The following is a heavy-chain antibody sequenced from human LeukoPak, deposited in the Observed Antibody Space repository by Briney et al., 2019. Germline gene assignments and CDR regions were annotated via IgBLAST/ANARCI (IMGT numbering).Heavy chain of an antibody. D-gene: IGHD1-7*01. CDR1: GFTFSIYA. CDR2: ISRSGGTT. V-gene: IGHV3-23*01. CDR3: ARSATSITGTIEHYFDY. J-gene: IGHJ4*02. Sequence: GSLRLSCAASGFTFSIYAMNWVRQAPGKGPEWASVISRSGGTTYYADSVKGRFTISRDTSKNTLYLQMNSLRAEDTAVYYCARSATSITGTIEHYFDYWGQGTLVTVSS.